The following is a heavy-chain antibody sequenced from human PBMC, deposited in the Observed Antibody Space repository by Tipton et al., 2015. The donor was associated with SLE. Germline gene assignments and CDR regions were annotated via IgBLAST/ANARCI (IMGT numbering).Heavy chain of an antibody. Sequence: TLSLTCTVSGVSLSSAIYYWTWIRQPAGQGLEWIGRIHTSGSTTYNPSLKSRVTISVDTSKNQFSLKLSSVTAADTAVYYCARERLYSSSWFSDWGQGTLVTVSS. V-gene: IGHV4-61*02. CDR3: ARERLYSSSWFSD. CDR2: IHTSGST. J-gene: IGHJ4*02. D-gene: IGHD6-13*01. CDR1: GVSLSSAIYY.